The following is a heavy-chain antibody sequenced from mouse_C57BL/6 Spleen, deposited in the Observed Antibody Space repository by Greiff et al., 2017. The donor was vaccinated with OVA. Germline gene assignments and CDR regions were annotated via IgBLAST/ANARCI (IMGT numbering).Heavy chain of an antibody. CDR3: ARSGDTARYAMDY. D-gene: IGHD1-2*01. V-gene: IGHV1-50*01. CDR1: GYTFTSYW. J-gene: IGHJ4*01. Sequence: QVQLQQPGAELVKPGASVKLSCKASGYTFTSYWMQWVKQRPGQGLEWIGEIDPSDSYTNYNQKFKGKAILTVDTSSSTAYTQLSSLTSEDSAVYYCARSGDTARYAMDYWGQGTSVTVSS. CDR2: IDPSDSYT.